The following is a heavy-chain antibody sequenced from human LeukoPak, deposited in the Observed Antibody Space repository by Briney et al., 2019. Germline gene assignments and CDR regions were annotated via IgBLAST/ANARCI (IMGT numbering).Heavy chain of an antibody. J-gene: IGHJ4*02. Sequence: SVKVSCKASGYSFSAYYMHWVRQAPGQGLEWMGCIVPNSGGTDYAQKFQGRVTMTRDTSISTAYMELSRLRSDDTAVFYCALSVGATMGFDYWGQGTLVTVSS. V-gene: IGHV1-2*02. CDR1: GYSFSAYY. CDR2: IVPNSGGT. CDR3: ALSVGATMGFDY. D-gene: IGHD1-26*01.